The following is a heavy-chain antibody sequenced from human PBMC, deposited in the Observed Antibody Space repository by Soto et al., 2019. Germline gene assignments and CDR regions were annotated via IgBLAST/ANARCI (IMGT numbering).Heavy chain of an antibody. CDR2: ISSSSSTI. CDR3: ARFFTRYSSGWYWIFFDS. D-gene: IGHD6-13*01. CDR1: GFTFSSYS. J-gene: IGHJ3*01. V-gene: IGHV3-48*01. Sequence: GGSLRLSCAASGFTFSSYSMNWVRQAPGKGLEWVSYISSSSSTIYYADSVKGRFTISRDNAKNSLYLQMNSLRAEDTAVYYCARFFTRYSSGWYWIFFDSWGQGKMVPV.